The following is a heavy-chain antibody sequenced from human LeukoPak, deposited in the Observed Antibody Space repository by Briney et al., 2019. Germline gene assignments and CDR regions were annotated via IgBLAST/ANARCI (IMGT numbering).Heavy chain of an antibody. CDR1: GGSFSGYY. CDR3: ARSLRGVMVVGD. CDR2: INHSGST. V-gene: IGHV4-34*01. Sequence: SETLSLTCAVYGGSFSGYYWSWIRQPPGKGLEWIGEINHSGSTNYNPSLKSRVTISVDTSKNQFSLKLSSVTAADTAVYYCARSLRGVMVVGDWGQGTLVTVSS. J-gene: IGHJ4*02. D-gene: IGHD3-10*01.